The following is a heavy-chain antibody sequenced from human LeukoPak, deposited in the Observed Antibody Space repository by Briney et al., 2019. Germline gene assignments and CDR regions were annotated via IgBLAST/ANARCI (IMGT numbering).Heavy chain of an antibody. CDR2: IYSGGST. CDR1: GFTVSSNY. D-gene: IGHD2-21*02. Sequence: PGGSLRLSCAASGFTVSSNYMSWVRQAPGKGLEWVSVIYSGGSTYYADSVKGRFTISRDNSKNTLYLQMNSLRAEDTAVYYCAKDRGHCGGDCWGLDYWGQGTLVTVSS. J-gene: IGHJ4*02. CDR3: AKDRGHCGGDCWGLDY. V-gene: IGHV3-66*01.